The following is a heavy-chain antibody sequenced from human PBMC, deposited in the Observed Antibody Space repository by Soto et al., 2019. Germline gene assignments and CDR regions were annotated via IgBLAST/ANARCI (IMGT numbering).Heavy chain of an antibody. CDR3: AREGVTDEDDFDI. CDR1: GYTFTSYE. J-gene: IGHJ3*02. V-gene: IGHV1-8*01. D-gene: IGHD2-8*01. Sequence: GASVKVSCKASGYTFTSYEINWVRQATGQGLEWMGWVDLNSGNTGYTQKFQGRVTMTRNTSISTAYMELSSLRSEDTAVYYCAREGVTDEDDFDIWGQGTMVTVSS. CDR2: VDLNSGNT.